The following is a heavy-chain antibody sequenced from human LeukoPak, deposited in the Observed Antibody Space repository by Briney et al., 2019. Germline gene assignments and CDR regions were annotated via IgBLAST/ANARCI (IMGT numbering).Heavy chain of an antibody. J-gene: IGHJ4*02. CDR1: RFTFSSYD. CDR3: ARANTPFADY. D-gene: IGHD2-2*02. Sequence: GRSLRLSCAASRFTFSSYDMHWVRQAPGKGLEWVAVIPYDGSNKYYADSVKGRFAISRDNSKNTVYLQMNSLRVEDTAVYYCARANTPFADYWGQGTLVTVSS. CDR2: IPYDGSNK. V-gene: IGHV3-30*09.